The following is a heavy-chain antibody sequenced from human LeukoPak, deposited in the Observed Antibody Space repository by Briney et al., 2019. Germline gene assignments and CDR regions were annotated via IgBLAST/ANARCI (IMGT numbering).Heavy chain of an antibody. CDR2: ISYDGSNK. D-gene: IGHD3-3*01. CDR3: ARDRGGHYDFWSGFDY. V-gene: IGHV3-30*04. J-gene: IGHJ4*01. CDR1: GFTFSSYA. Sequence: GRSLRLSCAASGFTFSSYAVHWVRQAPGKGLEWVAVISYDGSNKYCADSVKGRFTISRDNSKNTLYLQMNSLRAEDTAVYYCARDRGGHYDFWSGFDYWGQGTLVTVSS.